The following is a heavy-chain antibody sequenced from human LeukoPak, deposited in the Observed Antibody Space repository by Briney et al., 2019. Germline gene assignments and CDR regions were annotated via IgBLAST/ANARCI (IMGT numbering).Heavy chain of an antibody. Sequence: ASVKVSCKASGYTFTGDHMHWVRQAPGQGLEWMGRINPNSGDTNSAQNFQGRVTMTRDTSISTAYMELSRLRSDDTAVYYCARDYCSSTSCLFDYWGQGTLVTVSS. CDR1: GYTFTGDH. CDR3: ARDYCSSTSCLFDY. D-gene: IGHD2-2*01. J-gene: IGHJ4*02. V-gene: IGHV1-2*06. CDR2: INPNSGDT.